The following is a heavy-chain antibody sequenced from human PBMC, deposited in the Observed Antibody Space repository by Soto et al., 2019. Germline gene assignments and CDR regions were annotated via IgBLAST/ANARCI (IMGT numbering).Heavy chain of an antibody. CDR1: GFTFSSYS. CDR3: ARDGSSGWNYFDY. J-gene: IGHJ4*02. CDR2: ISSSSRSI. Sequence: EMQLVESGGGLVQPGGSLRLSCAASGFTFSSYSMNWVRQAPGKGLEWVSYISSSSRSIQYADSVKGRFTVSRDNVKNSLNLQTNSLRDEDTAVYYCARDGSSGWNYFDYWGQGILVTVSS. D-gene: IGHD6-19*01. V-gene: IGHV3-48*02.